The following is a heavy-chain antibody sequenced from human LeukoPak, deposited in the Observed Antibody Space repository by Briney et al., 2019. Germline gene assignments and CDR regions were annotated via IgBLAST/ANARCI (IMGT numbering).Heavy chain of an antibody. J-gene: IGHJ4*02. V-gene: IGHV4-59*01. CDR2: IYYSGST. D-gene: IGHD2-8*01. Sequence: SETLSLTCTVSGGSISSYYRSWIRQPPGKGLEWIGNIYYSGSTNYNPSLKSRVTISVDTSKDQFSLKLSSVTAADTAVYYCARGTYYYFDCWGQGTLVTVSS. CDR1: GGSISSYY. CDR3: ARGTYYYFDC.